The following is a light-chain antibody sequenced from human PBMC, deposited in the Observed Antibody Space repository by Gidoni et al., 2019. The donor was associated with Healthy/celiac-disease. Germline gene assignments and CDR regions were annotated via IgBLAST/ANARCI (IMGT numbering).Light chain of an antibody. CDR3: QQLNSYPR. Sequence: DIQLTQSPSFLSASVGDSVTITCRARQGISSYLAWYQQKPGKAPKLLIYAASTLQSGVPSRFSGSGSGTEFTLTISSLQPEDFATYYCQQLNSYPRFGQGTKVEIK. CDR2: AAS. V-gene: IGKV1-9*01. J-gene: IGKJ1*01. CDR1: QGISSY.